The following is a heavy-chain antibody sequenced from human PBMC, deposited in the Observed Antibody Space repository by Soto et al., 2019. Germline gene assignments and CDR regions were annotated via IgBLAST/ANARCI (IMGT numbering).Heavy chain of an antibody. D-gene: IGHD5-18*01. V-gene: IGHV1-69*13. CDR3: ASQTQCSYGPGFDY. Sequence: SVKVSCKASGGTFSSYAISWVRQAPGQGLEWMGGIIPIFGTANYAQKFQGRVTITADESTSTAYMELSSLRSEDTAVYYCASQTQCSYGPGFDYWGQGTLVTVSS. CDR2: IIPIFGTA. J-gene: IGHJ4*02. CDR1: GGTFSSYA.